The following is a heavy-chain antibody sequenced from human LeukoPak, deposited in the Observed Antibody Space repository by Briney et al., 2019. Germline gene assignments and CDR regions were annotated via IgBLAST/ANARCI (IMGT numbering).Heavy chain of an antibody. CDR2: ISWNSGSI. Sequence: PGGSLRLSCAASGFTFDDYAMHWVRQAPGKGLEWVSGISWNSGSIGYADSVKGRFTISRDNAKNSLYLQMNSLRAEDTALYYCAKDYCFGELHDAFDIWGQGTMVTVSS. V-gene: IGHV3-9*01. CDR3: AKDYCFGELHDAFDI. D-gene: IGHD3-10*01. J-gene: IGHJ3*02. CDR1: GFTFDDYA.